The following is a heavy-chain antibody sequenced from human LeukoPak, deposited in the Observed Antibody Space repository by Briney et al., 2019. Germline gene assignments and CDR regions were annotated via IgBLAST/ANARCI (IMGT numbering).Heavy chain of an antibody. CDR1: GFTFSSYS. CDR3: ARDGMGGYDYDY. CDR2: ISSSSSYV. J-gene: IGHJ4*02. Sequence: GGSLRLSCAASGFTFSSYSMNWVRQAPGKGLEWVSSISSSSSYVYYADSVKGRFTIPRDTAKNSLYLQMNSLGAEDTAVYYCARDGMGGYDYDYWGQGTLVTVSS. V-gene: IGHV3-21*01. D-gene: IGHD5-12*01.